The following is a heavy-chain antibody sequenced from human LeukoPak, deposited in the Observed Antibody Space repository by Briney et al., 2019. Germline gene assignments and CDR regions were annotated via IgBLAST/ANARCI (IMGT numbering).Heavy chain of an antibody. D-gene: IGHD3-22*01. CDR1: GGSISSHY. Sequence: SETLSLTCTVSGGSISSHYWSWIRQPPGKGLEWIGYIYYSGSTNYNPSLKSRVTISVDTSKNQFSLKLSSVTAADTAVYYCAREAHDSSGYYHKVGYFDYWGQGTLVTVSS. J-gene: IGHJ4*02. CDR2: IYYSGST. CDR3: AREAHDSSGYYHKVGYFDY. V-gene: IGHV4-59*11.